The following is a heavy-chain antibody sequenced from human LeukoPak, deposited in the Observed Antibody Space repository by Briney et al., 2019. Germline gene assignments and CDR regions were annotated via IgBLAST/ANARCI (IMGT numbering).Heavy chain of an antibody. CDR3: AGGAVAGTFYFDY. Sequence: GGSLRLSCAASGFTFSSYAMSWVRQAPGKGLEWVSAISGSGGSTYYADSVKGLFTISRDNSKNTLYLQMNSLRAEDTAVYYCAGGAVAGTFYFDYWGQGTLVTVSS. J-gene: IGHJ4*02. D-gene: IGHD6-19*01. CDR1: GFTFSSYA. CDR2: ISGSGGST. V-gene: IGHV3-23*01.